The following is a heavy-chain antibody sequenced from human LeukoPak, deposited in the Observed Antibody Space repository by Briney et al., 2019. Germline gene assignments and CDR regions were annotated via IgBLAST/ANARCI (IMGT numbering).Heavy chain of an antibody. Sequence: GASVKVSCKASGYTFTSYYMHWVRQAPGQGLEWMGIINPSGGSTSYAQKFQGRVTMTRDTSTSTVYMELSSLRSEDTAVYYCASSQFDPYGMDVWGQGTTVTVSS. CDR3: ASSQFDPYGMDV. CDR1: GYTFTSYY. J-gene: IGHJ6*02. D-gene: IGHD2-2*01. CDR2: INPSGGST. V-gene: IGHV1-46*01.